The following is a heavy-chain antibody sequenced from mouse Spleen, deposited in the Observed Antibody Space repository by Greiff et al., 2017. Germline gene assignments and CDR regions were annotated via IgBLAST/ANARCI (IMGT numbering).Heavy chain of an antibody. Sequence: EVQLVESGGDLVKPGGSLKLSCAASGFTFSSYGMSWVRQTPDKRLEWVATISSGGSYTYYPDSVKGRFTISRDNAKNTLYLQMSSLKSEDTAMYYCARQRERSSYGNAMDYWGQGTSVTVSS. CDR2: ISSGGSYT. CDR3: ARQRERSSYGNAMDY. CDR1: GFTFSSYG. V-gene: IGHV5-6*01. D-gene: IGHD1-1*01. J-gene: IGHJ4*01.